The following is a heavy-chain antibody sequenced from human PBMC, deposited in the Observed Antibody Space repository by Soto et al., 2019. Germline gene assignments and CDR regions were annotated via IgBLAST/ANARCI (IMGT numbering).Heavy chain of an antibody. V-gene: IGHV3-53*02. D-gene: IGHD3-22*01. CDR3: ARDRKGYDSSGYYYYYGMDV. J-gene: IGHJ6*01. CDR2: IYSGGST. Sequence: EVQLVETGGGLIQPGGSLRLSCAASGFTVSSNYMSWVRQAPGKGLEWVSVIYSGGSTYYADSVKGRFTISRDNSKNTLYLQMNSLRAEDTAVYYCARDRKGYDSSGYYYYYGMDVW. CDR1: GFTVSSNY.